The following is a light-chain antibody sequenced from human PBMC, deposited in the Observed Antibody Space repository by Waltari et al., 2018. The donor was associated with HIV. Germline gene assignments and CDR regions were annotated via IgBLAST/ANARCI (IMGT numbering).Light chain of an antibody. J-gene: IGKJ2*01. CDR2: DAS. CDR1: QSITTH. V-gene: IGKV1-39*01. CDR3: QQSYSNPYA. Sequence: DVQVTQSPSSLSASVGDRVTITCRAIQSITTHLNWYQHKPGKAPKVLIFDASRLQTGVPSRFRGSGSGTDFTLTISSLQTEDFATYYCQQSYSNPYAFGQGTRLEIK.